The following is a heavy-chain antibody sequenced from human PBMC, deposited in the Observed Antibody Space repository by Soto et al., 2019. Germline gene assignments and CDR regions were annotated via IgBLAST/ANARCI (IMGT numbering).Heavy chain of an antibody. CDR1: GGSISSYY. CDR3: TRDLNWEAH. CDR2: IHYTGSS. V-gene: IGHV4-59*12. J-gene: IGHJ4*02. D-gene: IGHD7-27*01. Sequence: SETLSLTCTVSGGSISSYYWSWIRQPPGKGLEWIGYIHYTGSSNYNPSLKSRVSISVDTSKNQLSLKLSSVTADDTAEYYCTRDLNWEAHWGQGTLVTVSS.